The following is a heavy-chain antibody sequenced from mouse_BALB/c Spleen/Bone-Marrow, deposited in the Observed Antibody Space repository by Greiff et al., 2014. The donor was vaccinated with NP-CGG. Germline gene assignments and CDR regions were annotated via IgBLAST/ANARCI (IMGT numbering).Heavy chain of an antibody. V-gene: IGHV5-12-2*01. Sequence: EVQRVESGGGLVQPGGSLKLSCAASGFTFSSYTMSWVRQTPEKRLEWVASISNGGGSTYYPDTVKGRFTISRDNAKNTLYLQMSSLKSEDTAMYYCARHGYYGSRAMDYWGQGTSVTVSS. CDR3: ARHGYYGSRAMDY. CDR2: ISNGGGST. D-gene: IGHD1-1*01. CDR1: GFTFSSYT. J-gene: IGHJ4*01.